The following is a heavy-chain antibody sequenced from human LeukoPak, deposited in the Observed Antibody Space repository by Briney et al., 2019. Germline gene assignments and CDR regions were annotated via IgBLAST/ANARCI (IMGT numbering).Heavy chain of an antibody. V-gene: IGHV4-59*01. CDR2: IFYSGGT. CDR3: ARHDNGGNSAWFDP. Sequence: SETLSLTCTVSGGSISGFFWSWIRQPPGKGLEWIGYIFYSGGTYYNPSLMSRVTISVDMSTNHFSLKLTSVTAADTAVYYCARHDNGGNSAWFDPWGQGTLVTVSS. CDR1: GGSISGFF. D-gene: IGHD4-23*01. J-gene: IGHJ5*02.